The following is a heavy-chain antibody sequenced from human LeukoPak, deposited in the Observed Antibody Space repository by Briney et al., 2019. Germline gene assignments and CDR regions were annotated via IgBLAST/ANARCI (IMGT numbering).Heavy chain of an antibody. CDR3: ARVREWEEISGAIPDYFDY. V-gene: IGHV1-2*02. CDR1: GYTFTGHF. D-gene: IGHD3-3*01. CDR2: IKPKSGAT. Sequence: GASVKVSCXTSGYTFTGHFMNWVRQAPEQGLEWMGWIKPKSGATAYAQKFQGRVTMTRDTAINTAYLEVSGLTPDDTAVYYCARVREWEEISGAIPDYFDYWGQGTLITVSS. J-gene: IGHJ4*02.